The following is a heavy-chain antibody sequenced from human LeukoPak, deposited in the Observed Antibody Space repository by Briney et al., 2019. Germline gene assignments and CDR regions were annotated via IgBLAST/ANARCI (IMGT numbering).Heavy chain of an antibody. CDR3: ARGDYGDPRAHFDY. CDR2: IYYSGST. Sequence: NPSETLSLTCTVSGGSISSSSYYWGWIRQPPGKGLEWIGSIYYSGSTYYNPSLKSRVTISVDTSKNQFSLKLSSVTAADTAVYYCARGDYGDPRAHFDYWGQGTLVTVSS. J-gene: IGHJ4*02. V-gene: IGHV4-39*07. D-gene: IGHD4-17*01. CDR1: GGSISSSSYY.